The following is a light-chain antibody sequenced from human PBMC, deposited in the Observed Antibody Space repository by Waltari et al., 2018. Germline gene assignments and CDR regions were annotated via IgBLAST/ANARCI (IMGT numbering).Light chain of an antibody. J-gene: IGLJ3*02. CDR2: LDA. CDR3: QAWDFSTGV. V-gene: IGLV3-1*01. CDR1: QLRQKF. Sequence: SYELTQPPSVSVSPGQTASIACSGDQLRQKFVAWYQQRPGQAPVLVIYLDAKRPSGIPERFSGSKSGNTATLTISGTQAMDEAAYYCQAWDFSTGVFGGGTKLAVL.